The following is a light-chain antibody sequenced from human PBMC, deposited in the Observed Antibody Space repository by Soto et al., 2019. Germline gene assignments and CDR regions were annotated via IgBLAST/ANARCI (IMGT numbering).Light chain of an antibody. V-gene: IGLV2-11*01. Sequence: QSALTQPRSVSGSPGQSVTISCTGTSSDVGAYNYVSWYQQHPGKAPKLMTYDVSKRPSGVPDRFSGSKSGNTASLTISGLQAEDEADYYCCSYGGSFPYVFGTGTKVTVL. J-gene: IGLJ1*01. CDR2: DVS. CDR1: SSDVGAYNY. CDR3: CSYGGSFPYV.